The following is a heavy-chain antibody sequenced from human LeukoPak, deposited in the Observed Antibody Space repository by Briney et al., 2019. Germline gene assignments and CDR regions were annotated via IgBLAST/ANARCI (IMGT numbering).Heavy chain of an antibody. CDR3: ARGARGYIRPYFDY. V-gene: IGHV4-59*01. CDR2: IYYSGST. D-gene: IGHD5-24*01. Sequence: SETLSLTCTVSGGSISSYYWSWIRQPPGKGLERIGYIYYSGSTNYNPSLKSRVTISVDTSKNQFSLKLSSVTAADTAVYYCARGARGYIRPYFDYWGQGTLVTVSS. J-gene: IGHJ4*02. CDR1: GGSISSYY.